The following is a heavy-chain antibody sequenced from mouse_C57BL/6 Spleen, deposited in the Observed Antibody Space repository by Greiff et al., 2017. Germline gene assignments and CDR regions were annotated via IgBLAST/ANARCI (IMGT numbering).Heavy chain of an antibody. Sequence: VKLQQPGAELVMPGASVKLSCKASGYTFTSYWMHWVKQRPGQGLEWIGEIDPSDSYTNYNQKFKGKSTLTVDKSSSTAYMQLSSLTSEDSAVYYCARSDYGSSLYFDYWGQGTTLTVSS. J-gene: IGHJ2*01. CDR3: ARSDYGSSLYFDY. V-gene: IGHV1-69*01. CDR2: IDPSDSYT. CDR1: GYTFTSYW. D-gene: IGHD1-1*01.